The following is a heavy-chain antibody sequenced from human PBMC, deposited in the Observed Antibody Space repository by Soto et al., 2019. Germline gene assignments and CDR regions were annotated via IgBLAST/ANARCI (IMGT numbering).Heavy chain of an antibody. J-gene: IGHJ4*02. CDR3: ARGDMWELLYYFDY. Sequence: QVQLVESGGGVAQPGRSLRLSCAASGFTFSSYAMHWVRQAPGKGLEWVAVISYDGSNKYYADSVKGRFTISRDNSKNTLYLQMNSLRAEDTAVYYCARGDMWELLYYFDYWGQGTLVTVSS. CDR1: GFTFSSYA. D-gene: IGHD1-26*01. CDR2: ISYDGSNK. V-gene: IGHV3-30-3*01.